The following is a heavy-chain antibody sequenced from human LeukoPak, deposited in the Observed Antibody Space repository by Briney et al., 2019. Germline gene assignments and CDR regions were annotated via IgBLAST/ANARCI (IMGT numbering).Heavy chain of an antibody. CDR3: ASSRRGPGAFDI. CDR1: GGSFSGYY. CDR2: INHSGST. V-gene: IGHV4-34*01. Sequence: PSETLSLTCAVYGGSFSGYYWSWIRQPPGKGLEWIGEINHSGSTNYNPSLKSRVTISVDTSKNQFSLKLSSVTAADTAVYYCASSRRGPGAFDIWGQGTMVTVSS. J-gene: IGHJ3*02.